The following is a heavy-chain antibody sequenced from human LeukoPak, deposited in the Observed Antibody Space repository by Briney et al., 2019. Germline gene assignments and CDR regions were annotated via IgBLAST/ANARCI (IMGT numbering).Heavy chain of an antibody. D-gene: IGHD3-3*01. Sequence: GASVKVPCKASGYTFTSYYMHWVRQAPGQGLEWMGIINPSGGSTSYAQKFQGRVTMTRDTSTSTVYMELSSLRSEDTAVYYCASGGVDFWSAPRPTFDIWGQGTMVTVSS. CDR1: GYTFTSYY. CDR2: INPSGGST. CDR3: ASGGVDFWSAPRPTFDI. V-gene: IGHV1-46*01. J-gene: IGHJ3*02.